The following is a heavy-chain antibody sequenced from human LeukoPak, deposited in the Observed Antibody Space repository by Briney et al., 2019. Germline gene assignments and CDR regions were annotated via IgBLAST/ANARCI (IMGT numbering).Heavy chain of an antibody. CDR3: IRGTVGAPGNDY. V-gene: IGHV3-74*01. Sequence: GGSLRLSCAASGFTFSSYWMHWVRQAPGKGLVWVSRIDTDGSFTSYADSVRGRFTISRDNAKNTLYLQMSSLRAEDTAVYFCIRGTVGAPGNDYWGQGTLVTVSS. CDR2: IDTDGSFT. CDR1: GFTFSSYW. J-gene: IGHJ4*02. D-gene: IGHD1-26*01.